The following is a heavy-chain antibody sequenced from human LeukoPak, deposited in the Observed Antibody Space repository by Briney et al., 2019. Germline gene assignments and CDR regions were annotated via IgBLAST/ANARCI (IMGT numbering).Heavy chain of an antibody. J-gene: IGHJ4*02. CDR2: IKQDGSEK. CDR1: GFTFSSYW. D-gene: IGHD1-26*01. CDR3: ARDHPYSGRHFDY. Sequence: GGSLRLSCAASGFTFSSYWMSWVRQAPGKGLEWVANIKQDGSEKYYVDSVKGRFTISRDNAKNSLYLQMNSLRAEDTAVYDCARDHPYSGRHFDYWGQGTLVTVSS. V-gene: IGHV3-7*01.